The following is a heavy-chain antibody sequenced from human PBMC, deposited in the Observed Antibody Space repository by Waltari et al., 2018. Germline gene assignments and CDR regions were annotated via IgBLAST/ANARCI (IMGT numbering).Heavy chain of an antibody. CDR3: ACHSGSYYPFDY. CDR1: GGSFSGYY. CDR2: INHSGST. D-gene: IGHD1-26*01. Sequence: QVQLQQWGAGLLKPSETLSLTCAVYGGSFSGYYWSWIRQPPGKGLEWIGEINHSGSTNYNPSLKSRVTISVDTSKNQFSLKLSSVTTADTAVYYCACHSGSYYPFDYWGQGTLVTVSS. V-gene: IGHV4-34*01. J-gene: IGHJ4*02.